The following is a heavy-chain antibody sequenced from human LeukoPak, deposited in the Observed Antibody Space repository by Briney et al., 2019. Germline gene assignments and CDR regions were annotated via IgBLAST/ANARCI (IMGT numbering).Heavy chain of an antibody. CDR3: ARVPYYYGSGSYYPYFDY. D-gene: IGHD3-10*01. CDR2: INSDGSST. Sequence: GGSRRPSWAASGFTFSSYWMHWVRQAPGKGLVWVSRINSDGSSTSYADSVKGRFTISRDNAKNTLYLQMNSLRAEDTAVYYCARVPYYYGSGSYYPYFDYWGQGTLVTVSS. CDR1: GFTFSSYW. V-gene: IGHV3-74*01. J-gene: IGHJ4*02.